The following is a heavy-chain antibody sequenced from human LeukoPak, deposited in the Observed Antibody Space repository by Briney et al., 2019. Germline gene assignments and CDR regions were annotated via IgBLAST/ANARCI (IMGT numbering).Heavy chain of an antibody. D-gene: IGHD3-10*01. CDR3: ARHYGSGPDY. Sequence: SVKVSCKASGYTFTSYGISWVRQAPGQGLEWMGRIIPILGIANYAQKFQGRVTITADKSTSTAYMELSSLRSEDTAVYYCARHYGSGPDYWGQGTLVTVSS. J-gene: IGHJ4*02. CDR2: IIPILGIA. V-gene: IGHV1-69*04. CDR1: GYTFTSYG.